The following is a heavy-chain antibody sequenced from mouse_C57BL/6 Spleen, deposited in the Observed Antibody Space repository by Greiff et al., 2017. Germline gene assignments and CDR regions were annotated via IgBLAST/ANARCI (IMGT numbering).Heavy chain of an antibody. J-gene: IGHJ1*03. V-gene: IGHV1-26*01. CDR3: ARRDVGYFDV. D-gene: IGHD3-3*01. Sequence: VQLQQSGPELVKPGASVKISCKASGYTFTDYYMNWVKQSHGKSLEWIGDINPNNGGTSYNQKFKGKATLTVDKSSSTAYMELRSLTSEDSAVYYCARRDVGYFDVWGTGTTVTVSS. CDR1: GYTFTDYY. CDR2: INPNNGGT.